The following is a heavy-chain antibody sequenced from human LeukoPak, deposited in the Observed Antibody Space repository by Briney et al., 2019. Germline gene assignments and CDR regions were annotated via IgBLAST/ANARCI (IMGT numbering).Heavy chain of an antibody. J-gene: IGHJ4*02. V-gene: IGHV3-48*01. Sequence: PGGSLRLSCAASGFTFSSYSMNWVRQAPGKELEWVSYISSSSSTIYYADSVRGRFTISRDDAKNSLYLQMNSLRAEDTAVYYCARVLSVSYYGSGSYYPDYWGQGTLVTVSS. CDR1: GFTFSSYS. CDR3: ARVLSVSYYGSGSYYPDY. CDR2: ISSSSSTI. D-gene: IGHD3-10*01.